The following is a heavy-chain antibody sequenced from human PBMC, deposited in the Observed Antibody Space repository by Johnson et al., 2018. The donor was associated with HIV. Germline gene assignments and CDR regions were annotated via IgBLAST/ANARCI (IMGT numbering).Heavy chain of an antibody. CDR3: AKVRGDFWSGYYGGLNDAFDI. Sequence: QLHLVESGGGAVQHGKSLRLSCPASRFTFSRSGMHWVRQAPGKGLEWVAVISYDGSNKYYAASVKARVTIARDHSKNTLYLQMNSLRAEDTAVYYCAKVRGDFWSGYYGGLNDAFDIWGQGTMVTVS. CDR1: RFTFSRSG. CDR2: ISYDGSNK. V-gene: IGHV3-30*18. J-gene: IGHJ3*02. D-gene: IGHD3-3*01.